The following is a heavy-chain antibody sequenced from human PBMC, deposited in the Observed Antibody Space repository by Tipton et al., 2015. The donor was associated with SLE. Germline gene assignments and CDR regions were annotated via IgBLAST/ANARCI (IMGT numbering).Heavy chain of an antibody. J-gene: IGHJ6*02. D-gene: IGHD2-2*01. CDR3: ARDCSSPSCYGGGDYYYGMDV. Sequence: SLRLSCAASGFTVNSNYMSWVRQAPGRGLEWVSLIYNDGRAYYADSVKGRFTISRDNAKNSLYLQMNSLRAGDTAVYYCARDCSSPSCYGGGDYYYGMDVWGQGTTVTVSS. CDR2: IYNDGRA. V-gene: IGHV3-53*01. CDR1: GFTVNSNY.